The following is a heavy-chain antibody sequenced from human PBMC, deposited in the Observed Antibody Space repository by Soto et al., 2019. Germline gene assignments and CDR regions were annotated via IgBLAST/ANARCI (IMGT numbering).Heavy chain of an antibody. CDR2: INPNSGGT. J-gene: IGHJ6*02. CDR3: ARGGIAAAGRYYYYGMDV. CDR1: GYTFTGYY. D-gene: IGHD6-13*01. V-gene: IGHV1-2*02. Sequence: ASVKVSCKASGYTFTGYYMHWVRQAPGQGLEWMGWINPNSGGTNYAQKFQGRVTMTRDMSISTAYMELSRLRSDDTAVYYCARGGIAAAGRYYYYGMDVWGQGTTVTVSS.